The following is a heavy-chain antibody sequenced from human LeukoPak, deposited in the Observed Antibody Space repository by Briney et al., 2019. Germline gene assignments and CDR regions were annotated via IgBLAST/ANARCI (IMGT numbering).Heavy chain of an antibody. V-gene: IGHV4-4*09. J-gene: IGHJ5*02. CDR1: GGSISSYY. D-gene: IGHD5-18*01. Sequence: LETLSLTCTVSGGSISSYYWSWIRQPPGKGLEWIGYIYTSGSTNYNPSLKSRVTISVDTSKNQFSLKLSSVTAADTAVYYCARGYSYGYGGNNWFDPWGQGTLVTVSS. CDR2: IYTSGST. CDR3: ARGYSYGYGGNNWFDP.